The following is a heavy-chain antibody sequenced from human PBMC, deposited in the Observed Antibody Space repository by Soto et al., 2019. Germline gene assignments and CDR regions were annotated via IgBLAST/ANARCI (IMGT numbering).Heavy chain of an antibody. CDR1: EFSLTTDRVG. V-gene: IGHV2-5*02. D-gene: IGHD1-26*01. Sequence: QITLKESGPTLVKPTQTLTLICTFSEFSLTTDRVGVGWIRQPPGEALEWLAVIYWDDSKTYRPSLESRLTITKDTSKNQVALTMTNMDSLDTATYYCAHAYGGRSLYWGQGTLVTVSS. J-gene: IGHJ4*02. CDR3: AHAYGGRSLY. CDR2: IYWDDSK.